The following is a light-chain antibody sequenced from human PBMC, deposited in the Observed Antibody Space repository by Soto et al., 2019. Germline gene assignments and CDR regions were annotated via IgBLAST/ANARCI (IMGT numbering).Light chain of an antibody. CDR3: QQYGSSLIT. V-gene: IGKV3-15*01. CDR1: QNVYTN. CDR2: GAS. Sequence: ETVMTQSPATLSVSPGETATLSCRASQNVYTNLAWYQQKPGQAPRLVLYGASTRATGVPARFSGSGSGTEFTLTISSLQSEDFAVYYCQQYGSSLITFGQGTRLEIK. J-gene: IGKJ5*01.